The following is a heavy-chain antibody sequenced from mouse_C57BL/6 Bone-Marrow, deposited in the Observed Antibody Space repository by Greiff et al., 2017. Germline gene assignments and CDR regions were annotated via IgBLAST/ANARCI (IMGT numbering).Heavy chain of an antibody. CDR2: IYPGNSDT. Sequence: VQLKESGTVLARPGASVKMSCKTSGYTFTSYWMHWVKQRPGQGLEWIGAIYPGNSDTSYNQKFKGKAKLPAVTSASTAYMELSILTNDDSADYCCTKLACFAYWGQGALVTDS. J-gene: IGHJ3*01. V-gene: IGHV1-5*01. CDR3: TKLACFAY. CDR1: GYTFTSYW. D-gene: IGHD4-1*01.